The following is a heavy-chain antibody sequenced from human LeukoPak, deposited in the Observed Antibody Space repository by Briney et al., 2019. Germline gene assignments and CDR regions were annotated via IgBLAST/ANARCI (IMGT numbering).Heavy chain of an antibody. J-gene: IGHJ6*02. CDR2: ISWNSGSI. CDR3: AKEIAAAEYYYYGMDV. Sequence: PGGSLRLSCAASGFTFDDYAMHWVRQAPGKGQEWVSGISWNSGSIGYADSVKGRFTISRDNAKNSLYLQMNSLRAEDTALYYCAKEIAAAEYYYYGMDVWGQGTTVTVSS. D-gene: IGHD6-13*01. CDR1: GFTFDDYA. V-gene: IGHV3-9*01.